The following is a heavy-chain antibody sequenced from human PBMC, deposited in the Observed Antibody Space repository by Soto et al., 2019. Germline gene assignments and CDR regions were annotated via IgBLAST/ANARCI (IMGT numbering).Heavy chain of an antibody. CDR1: GGSIISYY. J-gene: IGHJ3*02. V-gene: IGHV4-59*01. D-gene: IGHD3-22*01. CDR2: IYYSGST. Sequence: PSETLSLTCSVSGGSIISYYWSWILQPPWKGLEWIAYIYYSGSTSYNPSLKSRVSISLDTSKNQFSLKLSSVTAADTAVYYCARTYDGSGPNSGGYGFDIWGQGTMVT. CDR3: ARTYDGSGPNSGGYGFDI.